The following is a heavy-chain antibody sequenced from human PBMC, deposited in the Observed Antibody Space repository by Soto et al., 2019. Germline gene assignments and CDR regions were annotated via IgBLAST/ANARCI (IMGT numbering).Heavy chain of an antibody. Sequence: GESLKISCAASGFTFSSYSMNWVRQAPGKGLEWVSYISSSSSTIYYADSVKGRFTISRDNAKNSLYLQMNSLRAEDTAVYYCAKDTYYHDSSGYYVFDCWGQGTLVTVSS. J-gene: IGHJ4*02. CDR2: ISSSSSTI. CDR3: AKDTYYHDSSGYYVFDC. V-gene: IGHV3-48*01. D-gene: IGHD3-22*01. CDR1: GFTFSSYS.